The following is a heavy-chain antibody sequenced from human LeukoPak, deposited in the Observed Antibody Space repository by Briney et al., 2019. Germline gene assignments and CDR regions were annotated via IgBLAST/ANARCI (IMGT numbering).Heavy chain of an antibody. CDR1: GGSISSYY. J-gene: IGHJ4*02. D-gene: IGHD1-1*01. CDR2: IYTSGST. V-gene: IGHV4-4*09. Sequence: SETLSLTCTVSGGSISSYYWSWIRQPPGKGLEWIGYIYTSGSTNYNPSLKSRVTISVDTCKNQFSLKLSSVTAADTAVYYCARLSRRGLNDPAVDYWGQGTLVTVSS. CDR3: ARLSRRGLNDPAVDY.